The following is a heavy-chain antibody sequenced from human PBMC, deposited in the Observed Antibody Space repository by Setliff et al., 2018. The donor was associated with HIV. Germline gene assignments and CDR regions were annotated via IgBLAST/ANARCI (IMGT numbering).Heavy chain of an antibody. D-gene: IGHD4-17*01. CDR2: LSPSGTT. J-gene: IGHJ4*02. CDR1: GGSFSNYY. V-gene: IGHV4-34*01. CDR3: ASFFVTTVTNQDY. Sequence: LSLTCTVYGGSFSNYYTNWIRQPPGKGLEWIGELSPSGTTRSNPSLQSRVTISLDTSNNQFSLRLTSVTAADTAMYYCASFFVTTVTNQDYWGQGTPVTVSS.